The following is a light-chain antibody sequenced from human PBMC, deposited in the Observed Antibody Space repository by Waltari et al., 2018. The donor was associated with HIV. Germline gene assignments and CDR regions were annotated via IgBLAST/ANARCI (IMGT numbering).Light chain of an antibody. CDR1: QSSNA. Sequence: DIQMTQSPPSLSASVGDRVTTRGRGSQSSNALEWYQQKPGKAPNLVIYDASSLRSGVSSRFSGSRSGTDFTLTISGLQPEDSATYYCLQGSFTPPTFGHGTKLEV. V-gene: IGKV1-39*01. CDR2: DAS. CDR3: LQGSFTPPT. J-gene: IGKJ1*01.